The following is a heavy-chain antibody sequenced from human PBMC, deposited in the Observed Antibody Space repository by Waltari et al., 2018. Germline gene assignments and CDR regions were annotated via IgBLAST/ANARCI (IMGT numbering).Heavy chain of an antibody. J-gene: IGHJ5*02. D-gene: IGHD5-12*01. CDR1: GYTFTRYF. V-gene: IGHV1-46*01. CDR3: ARETSKWLVDP. Sequence: QVQLVQSGAEVKKPGASVKVSCKASGYTFTRYFMHWVRQAPGQGLEWMGIMKPSGGSTSYAQKFQGRVTMTWDTSTSTVFMELSGLRSEDTAVYYCARETSKWLVDPWGQGTLVTVSS. CDR2: MKPSGGST.